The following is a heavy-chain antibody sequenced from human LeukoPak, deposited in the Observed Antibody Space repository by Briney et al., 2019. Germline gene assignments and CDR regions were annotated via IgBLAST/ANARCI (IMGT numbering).Heavy chain of an antibody. CDR1: GGTFSSYA. J-gene: IGHJ4*02. Sequence: GASVKVSCKASGGTFSSYAISWVRQAPGRGLEWMGGIIPIFGTANYAQKFQGRVTITADESTSTAYMELSSLRSEDTAVYYCARGFKGLRLGELSFAPSTYFDYWGQGALVTVSS. D-gene: IGHD3-16*02. CDR3: ARGFKGLRLGELSFAPSTYFDY. CDR2: IIPIFGTA. V-gene: IGHV1-69*13.